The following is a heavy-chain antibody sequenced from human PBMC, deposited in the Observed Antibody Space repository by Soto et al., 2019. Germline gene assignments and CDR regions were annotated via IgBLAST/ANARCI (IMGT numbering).Heavy chain of an antibody. CDR2: ISAYNGNT. D-gene: IGHD3-9*01. CDR3: ARVGVGILTSLYYYYYGMDV. V-gene: IGHV1-18*01. CDR1: GYTFTSYG. Sequence: ASVKVSCKASGYTFTSYGISWVRQAPGQGLEWMGWISAYNGNTNYAQKLQGRVTMTTDTSTSTAYMELRSLRSDDTAVYYCARVGVGILTSLYYYYYGMDVWGQGTTVTVSS. J-gene: IGHJ6*02.